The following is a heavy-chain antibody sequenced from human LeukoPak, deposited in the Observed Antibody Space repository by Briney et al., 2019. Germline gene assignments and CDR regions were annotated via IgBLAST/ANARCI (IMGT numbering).Heavy chain of an antibody. V-gene: IGHV5-51*01. CDR3: ARQKYKGGAFDI. CDR2: IYPGNSDT. CDR1: GYSFTNYW. J-gene: IGHJ3*02. D-gene: IGHD1-1*01. Sequence: GESLKISCKGSGYSFTNYWIGWVRQMPGKGLEWMGIIYPGNSDTRYSPPFQGQVPISADKSISTAYLQWGGLKASDTDMYYCARQKYKGGAFDIWGQGTMVTVSS.